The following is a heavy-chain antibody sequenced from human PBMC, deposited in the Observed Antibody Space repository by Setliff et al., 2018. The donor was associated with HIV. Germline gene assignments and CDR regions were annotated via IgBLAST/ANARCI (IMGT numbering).Heavy chain of an antibody. CDR1: GGTFSSYA. CDR3: ARGLGNFVPDLIGYFDY. Sequence: ASVKVSCKASGGTFSSYAISWVRQAPGQGLEWMGGIIPILGPANYAQKFQGRVTITAGEYTTTPYMELRNLRSEDTAIYYCARGLGNFVPDLIGYFDYWGQGTLGTAPQ. CDR2: IIPILGPA. D-gene: IGHD3-3*02. J-gene: IGHJ4*02. V-gene: IGHV1-69*13.